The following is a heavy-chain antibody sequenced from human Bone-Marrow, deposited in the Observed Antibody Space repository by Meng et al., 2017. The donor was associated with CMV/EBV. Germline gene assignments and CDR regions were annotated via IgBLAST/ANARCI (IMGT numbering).Heavy chain of an antibody. V-gene: IGHV3-11*01. J-gene: IGHJ6*02. Sequence: GESLKISCAASGFTFSDYYMSWIRQAPGKGLEWVSYISNSGSTIYYADSVKGRFTISRDNAKNSLYLQMNSLRAEDTAVYYCARDGYCSSTSCYHGMDVWGQGTTVTVSS. CDR1: GFTFSDYY. CDR3: ARDGYCSSTSCYHGMDV. CDR2: ISNSGSTI. D-gene: IGHD2-2*03.